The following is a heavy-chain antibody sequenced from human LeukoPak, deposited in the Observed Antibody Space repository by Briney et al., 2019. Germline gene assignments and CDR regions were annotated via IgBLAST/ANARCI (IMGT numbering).Heavy chain of an antibody. D-gene: IGHD6-13*01. V-gene: IGHV3-7*01. CDR1: GFTFCGYW. CDR2: INQDGSEK. Sequence: GALKIPCAASGFTFCGYWMNWVRQAPGEGLEWVANINQDGSEKYYVDSVKGRFTISRDNAKNSLFLQMGSLRVEDTAVYYCARESTAGYNSSWYGFRNWGQGTLVSVSS. CDR3: ARESTAGYNSSWYGFRN. J-gene: IGHJ1*01.